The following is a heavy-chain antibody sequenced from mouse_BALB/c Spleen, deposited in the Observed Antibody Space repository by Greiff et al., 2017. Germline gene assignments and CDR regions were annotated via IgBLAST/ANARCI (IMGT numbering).Heavy chain of an antibody. CDR1: GYTFTSYV. V-gene: IGHV1-14*01. D-gene: IGHD6-5*01. CDR3: ARWGGILSMDD. CDR2: INPYNDGT. Sequence: QLQQSGPELVKPGASVKMSCKASGYTFTSYVMHWVKQKPGQGLEWIGYINPYNDGTKYNEKFKGKATLTSDKSSSTAYMELSSLTSEDSAVYYCARWGGILSMDDWGQGTSVTVSS. J-gene: IGHJ4*01.